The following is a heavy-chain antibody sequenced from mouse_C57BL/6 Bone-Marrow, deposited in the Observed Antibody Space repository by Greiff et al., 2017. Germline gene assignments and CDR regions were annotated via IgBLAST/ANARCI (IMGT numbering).Heavy chain of an antibody. CDR2: IDPSDSYT. V-gene: IGHV1-69*01. CDR1: GYTFTSYW. J-gene: IGHJ2*01. Sequence: QVQLKQSGAELVMPGASVKLSCKASGYTFTSYWMHWVKQRPGQGLEWIGEIDPSDSYTNYNQKFKGKSTLTVDKSSSTAYMQLSSLTSEDSAVYYCAREGLRRGFDYWGQGTTLTVSS. D-gene: IGHD2-4*01. CDR3: AREGLRRGFDY.